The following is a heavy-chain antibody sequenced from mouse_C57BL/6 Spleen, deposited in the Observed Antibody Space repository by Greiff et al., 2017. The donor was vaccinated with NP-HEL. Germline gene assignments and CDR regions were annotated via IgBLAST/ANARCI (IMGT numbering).Heavy chain of an antibody. CDR1: GYTFTSYW. V-gene: IGHV1-50*01. D-gene: IGHD1-2*01. Sequence: VQLQQSGAELVKPGASVKLSCKASGYTFTSYWMQWVKQRPGQGLEWIGEIDPSDSYTNYNQKFKGKATLTVDTSSSTAYMQLSSLTSEDSAVYYCARSGSPDYWGQGTTLTVSS. CDR2: IDPSDSYT. CDR3: ARSGSPDY. J-gene: IGHJ2*01.